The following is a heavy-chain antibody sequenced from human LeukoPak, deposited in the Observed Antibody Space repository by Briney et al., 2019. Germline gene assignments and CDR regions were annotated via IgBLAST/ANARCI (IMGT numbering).Heavy chain of an antibody. CDR2: IIPIFGTA. CDR3: ATLAAAGLYFDY. D-gene: IGHD6-13*01. Sequence: ASVKVSCKASGGTFSSYAISWVRQAPGQGLEWMGGIIPIFGTANYAQKLQGRVTITADESTSTAYTELSSLRSEDTAVYYCATLAAAGLYFDYWGQGTLVTVSS. CDR1: GGTFSSYA. J-gene: IGHJ4*02. V-gene: IGHV1-69*13.